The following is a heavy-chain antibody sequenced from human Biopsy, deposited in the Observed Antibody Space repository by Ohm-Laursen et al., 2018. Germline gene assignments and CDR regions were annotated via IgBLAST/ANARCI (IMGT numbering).Heavy chain of an antibody. Sequence: GSSVKVSCKASGGTFSNYAISWVRQAPGEELEWMGGIIAVSGLVNYAPKFQGRVSITADKSTTTAYMELSNLKSEDTAVYYCATPFQYYDSWGGYPPFDHWGQGTLVTVSS. V-gene: IGHV1-69*17. CDR1: GGTFSNYA. CDR3: ATPFQYYDSWGGYPPFDH. CDR2: IIAVSGLV. D-gene: IGHD3-3*01. J-gene: IGHJ4*02.